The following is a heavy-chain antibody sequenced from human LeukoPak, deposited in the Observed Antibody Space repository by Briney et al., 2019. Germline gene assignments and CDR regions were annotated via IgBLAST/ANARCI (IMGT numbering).Heavy chain of an antibody. CDR1: GITLSNYG. J-gene: IGHJ4*02. Sequence: GGSLRLSCAVSGITLSNYGMSWVRQAPGKGLEWVAGISGSGGSTNYADSVKGRFTISRDNPKNTLFLQMKSLRAEDTAVYFCAKRGVVIRVILVGFHKEAYYFDSWGQGALITVSS. D-gene: IGHD3-22*01. CDR2: ISGSGGST. CDR3: AKRGVVIRVILVGFHKEAYYFDS. V-gene: IGHV3-23*01.